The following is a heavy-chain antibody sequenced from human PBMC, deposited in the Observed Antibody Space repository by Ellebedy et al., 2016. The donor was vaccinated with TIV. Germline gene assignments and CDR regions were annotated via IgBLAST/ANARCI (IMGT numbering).Heavy chain of an antibody. CDR3: ARSSGWDRFHY. CDR1: GGSISSYY. J-gene: IGHJ4*02. CDR2: IYYSGST. D-gene: IGHD6-19*01. Sequence: MPSETLSLTCTVSGGSISSYYWSWIRQSTGKGLEWVGDIYYSGSTNYNPSLKSRVTIALDTSKKPISLKLSSVTAADTAVYYCARSSGWDRFHYWGPGTLVTVPS. V-gene: IGHV4-59*01.